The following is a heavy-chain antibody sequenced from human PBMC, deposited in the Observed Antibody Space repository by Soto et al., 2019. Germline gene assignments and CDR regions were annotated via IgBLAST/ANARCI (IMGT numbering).Heavy chain of an antibody. Sequence: GXSVKVSCKASVYTFTSYGISWVRQAPGQGLEWMGWISAYNGNTNYAQKLQGRVTMTTDTSTSTAYMELRSLRSDDTAVYYCARDLQLWVSSSPDYWGQGTLVTVSS. V-gene: IGHV1-18*01. CDR2: ISAYNGNT. D-gene: IGHD6-6*01. CDR3: ARDLQLWVSSSPDY. CDR1: VYTFTSYG. J-gene: IGHJ4*02.